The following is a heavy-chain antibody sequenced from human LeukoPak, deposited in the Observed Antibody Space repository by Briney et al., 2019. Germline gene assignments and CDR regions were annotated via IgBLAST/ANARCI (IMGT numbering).Heavy chain of an antibody. CDR3: ARVPLEYCTGGVCTTDAFDI. J-gene: IGHJ3*02. Sequence: PSETLSLTCAVYGGSFSGYYWSWIRRPPGKGLEWIGEINHSGSTNYNPSLKSRVTISVDTSKNQFSLKLSSVTAADTAVYYCARVPLEYCTGGVCTTDAFDIWGQGTMVTVSS. V-gene: IGHV4-34*01. CDR1: GGSFSGYY. CDR2: INHSGST. D-gene: IGHD2-8*02.